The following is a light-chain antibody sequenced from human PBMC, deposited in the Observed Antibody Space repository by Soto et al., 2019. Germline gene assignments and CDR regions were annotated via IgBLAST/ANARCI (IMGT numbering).Light chain of an antibody. V-gene: IGLV1-44*01. J-gene: IGLJ1*01. CDR2: SNT. CDR3: ATWNDGVFV. CDR1: TSNIGRST. Sequence: QSVLTQPPSASGTPGQRVTISCSGSTSNIGRSTVSWYQQFPGAAPKLLIYSNTQRPLGVPVRFSGSKSDTSASLAISGLQSEDEDDYYCATWNDGVFVFGIGTKGTVL.